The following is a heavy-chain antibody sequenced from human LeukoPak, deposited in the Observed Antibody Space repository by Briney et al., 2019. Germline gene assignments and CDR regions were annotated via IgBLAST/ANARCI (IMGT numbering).Heavy chain of an antibody. J-gene: IGHJ4*02. V-gene: IGHV4-39*01. D-gene: IGHD1-7*01. Sequence: SETLSLTCTVSGGSISSSSHYWGWIRQPPGKGLERIGNIYYSGSTYYNPSLKSRVTISVDTSKNQFSLKLSSVTAADTAVYYCATRNWNYGHFDYWGQGTLVTVSS. CDR3: ATRNWNYGHFDY. CDR2: IYYSGST. CDR1: GGSISSSSHY.